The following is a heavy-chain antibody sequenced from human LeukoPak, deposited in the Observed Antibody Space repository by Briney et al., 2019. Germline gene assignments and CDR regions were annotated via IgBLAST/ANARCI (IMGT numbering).Heavy chain of an antibody. Sequence: SETLSLTCTVSGGSISSGSYYWSWIRQPAGKGLEWIGRIYTSGSTNYNPSLKSRVTISVDTSKNQFSLKLSSVTAADTAVYYCARTHIAVAGTDYWGQGTLVTVSS. V-gene: IGHV4-61*02. CDR1: GGSISSGSYY. CDR3: ARTHIAVAGTDY. J-gene: IGHJ4*02. D-gene: IGHD6-19*01. CDR2: IYTSGST.